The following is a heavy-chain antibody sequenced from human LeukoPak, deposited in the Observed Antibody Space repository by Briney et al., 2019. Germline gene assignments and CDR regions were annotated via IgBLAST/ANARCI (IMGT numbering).Heavy chain of an antibody. CDR1: GGTFSSYA. CDR2: IIPIFGTA. CDR3: ARTAICSGGSCYLDY. D-gene: IGHD2-15*01. Sequence: SVSLSCKASGGTFSSYAISWVRQAPGQGLEWMGGIIPIFGTANYAQKFQGRVTITTDESTSTAYMELSSLRSEDTAVYYCARTAICSGGSCYLDYWGQGTLVSVST. V-gene: IGHV1-69*05. J-gene: IGHJ4*02.